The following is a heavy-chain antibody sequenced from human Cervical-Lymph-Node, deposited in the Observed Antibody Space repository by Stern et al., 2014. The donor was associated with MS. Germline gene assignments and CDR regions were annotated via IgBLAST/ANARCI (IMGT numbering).Heavy chain of an antibody. Sequence: QVQLQEWGAGLLRPSGTLSLTCAVHGVSFSDNYWSWIRQTPGKGLEWIGEITSSEGTHYNPSLMSLATLSVDPSRNQFSQKLSPLTAADTAMYYCARERKVERSARLLVSFDVWGQGTLVTVSS. J-gene: IGHJ3*01. CDR3: ARERKVERSARLLVSFDV. CDR2: ITSSEGT. CDR1: GVSFSDNY. D-gene: IGHD1-1*01. V-gene: IGHV4-34*01.